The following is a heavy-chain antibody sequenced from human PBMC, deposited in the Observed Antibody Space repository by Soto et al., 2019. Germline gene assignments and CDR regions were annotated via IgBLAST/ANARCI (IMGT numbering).Heavy chain of an antibody. J-gene: IGHJ5*02. D-gene: IGHD3-16*01. V-gene: IGHV4-59*01. CDR2: IYYSGST. CDR1: GVSISSYY. CDR3: ARLWGQAAWVGGNWFDP. Sequence: SSETLSLTCTVSGVSISSYYWSWIRQPPGKGLEWIGYIYYSGSTNYNPSLKSRVTISVDTSKNQFSLKLSSVTAADTAVYYCARLWGQAAWVGGNWFDPWGQGTLVTVSS.